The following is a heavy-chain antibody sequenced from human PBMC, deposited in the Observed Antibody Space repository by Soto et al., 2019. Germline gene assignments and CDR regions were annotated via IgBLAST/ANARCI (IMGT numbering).Heavy chain of an antibody. CDR1: GYTFTSYD. V-gene: IGHV1-8*01. J-gene: IGHJ6*02. CDR3: AGGQGDYYGMDV. Sequence: GASVKVSCKASGYTFTSYDINWVRQATGQGLEWMGWMNPNSGNTGYAQKFQGRVTMTRNTSISTAYMELSSLRSEDTAVYCCAGGQGDYYGMDVWGQGTTVTVSS. CDR2: MNPNSGNT.